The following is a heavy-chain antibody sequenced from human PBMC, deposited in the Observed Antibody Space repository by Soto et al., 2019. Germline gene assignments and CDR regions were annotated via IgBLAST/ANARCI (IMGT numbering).Heavy chain of an antibody. Sequence: QVQLVESGGGVVQPGRSLRLSCAASGFTFSSYAMHWVRQAPGKGLEWVAVISYDGSNKYYADSVKGRFTISRDNSKNTLYLQMNSLRAEDTAVYYCARGGYDILTGYYTLWGQGTLVTVSS. J-gene: IGHJ4*02. CDR1: GFTFSSYA. V-gene: IGHV3-30-3*01. CDR3: ARGGYDILTGYYTL. CDR2: ISYDGSNK. D-gene: IGHD3-9*01.